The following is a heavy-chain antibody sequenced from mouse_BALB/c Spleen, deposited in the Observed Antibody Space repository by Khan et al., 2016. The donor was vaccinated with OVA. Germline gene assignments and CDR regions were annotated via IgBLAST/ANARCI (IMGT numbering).Heavy chain of an antibody. CDR2: ISTYNGNI. CDR3: ARGGNGFDF. D-gene: IGHD2-1*01. J-gene: IGHJ2*01. CDR1: GYTFTAYV. Sequence: VQLQESGPEVVRPGVSVKISCKGSGYTFTAYVMHWVKQSHAKSLEWIGMISTYNGNINYNQKLKGKATMTVDKSSSTAYIELARLTSEESAIXDWARGGNGFDFWGQGTPLTVSS. V-gene: IGHV1S137*01.